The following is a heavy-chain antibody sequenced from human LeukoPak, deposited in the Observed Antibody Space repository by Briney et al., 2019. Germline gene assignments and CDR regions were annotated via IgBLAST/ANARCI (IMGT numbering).Heavy chain of an antibody. CDR1: GGSISSYY. V-gene: IGHV4-59*12. CDR2: IYYSGST. D-gene: IGHD6-13*01. Sequence: SETLSLTCTVSGGSISSYYWSWIRQPPGKGLEWIGNIYYSGSTNNNPSPKSRVTISVDTSKNQFSLKLSSVTAADTAVYYCAGEEGYSSTRPEGYFDYWGQGTLVTVSS. J-gene: IGHJ4*02. CDR3: AGEEGYSSTRPEGYFDY.